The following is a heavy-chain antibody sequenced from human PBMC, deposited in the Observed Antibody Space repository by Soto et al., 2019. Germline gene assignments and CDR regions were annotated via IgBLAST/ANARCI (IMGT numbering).Heavy chain of an antibody. CDR3: ARRRDDFWSGYYGGEFDP. V-gene: IGHV2-5*02. D-gene: IGHD3-3*01. CDR1: GFSLSTSGVG. Sequence: QITLKESGPTLVKPTQTLTLTCTFSGFSLSTSGVGVGWIRQPPGKALEWLALIYWDDDKRYSPSLKSKLTITKDTSKNQVVLTMTNMDPVDTATYYCARRRDDFWSGYYGGEFDPWGQGTLVTVSS. CDR2: IYWDDDK. J-gene: IGHJ5*02.